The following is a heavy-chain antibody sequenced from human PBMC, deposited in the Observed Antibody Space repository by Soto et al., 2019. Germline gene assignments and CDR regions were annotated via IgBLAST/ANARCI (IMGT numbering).Heavy chain of an antibody. J-gene: IGHJ2*01. CDR2: IITIFDTE. CDR3: ASTKYDSSAYYYWYLGL. CDR1: EDTIRNCA. V-gene: IGHV1-69*06. Sequence: SVQVSCKASEDTIRNCAISWVRQDPGQGLEWMRGIITIFDTENYAQKFQGRVTITADTSANTVYLELSSLRSEDTAVYYCASTKYDSSAYYYWYLGLWGRGTLVTVSS. D-gene: IGHD3-22*01.